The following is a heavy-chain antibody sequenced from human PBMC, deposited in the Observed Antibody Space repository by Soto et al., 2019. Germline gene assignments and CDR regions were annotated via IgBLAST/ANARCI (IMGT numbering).Heavy chain of an antibody. CDR2: IYPGDSDT. D-gene: IGHD2-21*01. J-gene: IGHJ4*02. V-gene: IGHV5-51*01. CDR1: GYSFVSYW. Sequence: LKISCQGSGYSFVSYWIAWVRQMPGKGLEWMGSIYPGDSDTTNSPSFQGQVTMSVEKSITTVYLQWSSLKASDTAMYYCARTDGYEIEYWGQGTLVTVSS. CDR3: ARTDGYEIEY.